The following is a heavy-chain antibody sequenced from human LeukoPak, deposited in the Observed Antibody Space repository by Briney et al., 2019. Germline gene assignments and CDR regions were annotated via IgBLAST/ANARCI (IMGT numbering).Heavy chain of an antibody. CDR2: IYPGDSDT. CDR3: VSRPPPRPNYSSYGMAV. Sequence: GESLKISCKGYGYSFTSYWIGWVRQMPGKGLEWMGIIYPGDSDTRYSPSFQGQVTISADKSISTAYLQWSTLKASDTAMYFCVSRPPPRPNYSSYGMAVGAKGTTATVSS. J-gene: IGHJ6*04. CDR1: GYSFTSYW. V-gene: IGHV5-51*01.